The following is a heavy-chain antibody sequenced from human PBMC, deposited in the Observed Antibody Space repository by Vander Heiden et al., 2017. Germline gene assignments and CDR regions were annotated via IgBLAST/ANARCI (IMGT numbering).Heavy chain of an antibody. CDR2: ISWNSGTI. CDR3: AKEPLAGAGGGFDY. V-gene: IGHV3-9*01. J-gene: IGHJ4*02. Sequence: DVQLVESGGGLVHHGRFLRVSCAASGFAFDDYAMPWVRQAPGKGLEWVSGISWNSGTIVYADSVKGRFTISRDNAKNSLYLQMNSLRAEDTALYYCAKEPLAGAGGGFDYWGQGTLVTVSS. D-gene: IGHD2-15*01. CDR1: GFAFDDYA.